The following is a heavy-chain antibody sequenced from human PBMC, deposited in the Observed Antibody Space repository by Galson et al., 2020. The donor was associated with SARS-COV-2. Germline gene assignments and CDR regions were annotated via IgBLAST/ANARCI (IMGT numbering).Heavy chain of an antibody. CDR3: AREYYYDSSGFLGNWFDP. CDR1: GYTFTSYG. CDR2: ISAYNGNT. J-gene: IGHJ5*02. V-gene: IGHV1-18*01. D-gene: IGHD3-22*01. Sequence: ASVKVSCKASGYTFTSYGISWVRQAPGQGLEWMGWISAYNGNTNYAQKLQGRVTMTTDTSTNTAYMELRSLRSDDTAVYYCAREYYYDSSGFLGNWFDPWGQGTLVTVSS.